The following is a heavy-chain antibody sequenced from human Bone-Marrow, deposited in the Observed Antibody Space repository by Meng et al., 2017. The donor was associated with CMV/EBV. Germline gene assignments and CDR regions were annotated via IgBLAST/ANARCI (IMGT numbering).Heavy chain of an antibody. V-gene: IGHV4-39*07. J-gene: IGHJ6*02. CDR3: ARTLRIIASTGTGYSYYGIDV. Sequence: GSLRLSCSASGDSITSSDKYWGWIRQPPGKGLEWIGTFYYSGSTFYNPSLKSRVIVSVDTSKSQFSLRLNSVTAADTAVYYCARTLRIIASTGTGYSYYGIDVWGRGTTVTVSS. CDR2: FYYSGST. CDR1: GDSITSSDKY. D-gene: IGHD6-13*01.